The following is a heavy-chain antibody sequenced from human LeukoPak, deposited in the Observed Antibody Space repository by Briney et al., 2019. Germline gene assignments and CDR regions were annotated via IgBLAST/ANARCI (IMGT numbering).Heavy chain of an antibody. CDR2: INSDGSTT. V-gene: IGHV3-74*01. D-gene: IGHD2-2*01. Sequence: GGSLRLSCAASGFTFSSSWMHWVRQAPGKGLVWVSRINSDGSTTNYADAVKGRFIISRDNAKNTLYLQMNSLRAEDTAVYYCTRPESSSSLACDYWGQGTLVTVSS. J-gene: IGHJ4*02. CDR1: GFTFSSSW. CDR3: TRPESSSSLACDY.